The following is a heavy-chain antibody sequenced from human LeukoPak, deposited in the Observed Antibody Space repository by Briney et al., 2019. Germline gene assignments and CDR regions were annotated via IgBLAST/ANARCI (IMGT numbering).Heavy chain of an antibody. Sequence: ASVKVSCKAYGNTFTGYYMHWVRQAPGQGLEWMGWRNPNSGGTNYAQKFQGRVTMTRDTSISTAYMELSRLRSDDTAVYYCASSLPYYYDSSGYYPDYRGQGTLVTVSS. CDR1: GNTFTGYY. D-gene: IGHD3-22*01. J-gene: IGHJ4*02. CDR3: ASSLPYYYDSSGYYPDY. V-gene: IGHV1-2*02. CDR2: RNPNSGGT.